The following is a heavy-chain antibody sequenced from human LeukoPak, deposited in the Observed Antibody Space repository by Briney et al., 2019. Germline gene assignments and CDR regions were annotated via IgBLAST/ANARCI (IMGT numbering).Heavy chain of an antibody. CDR2: ISSSSSTI. J-gene: IGHJ4*02. V-gene: IGHV3-48*01. Sequence: GGSLRLSCAASGFTFSSYSMNWVRQAPGKGLEWVSYISSSSSTIYYADSVKGRFTISRDNAKNSLYLQMNSLRAEDTAVYYCARAPGIVGTDHWGQGTLVTVSS. CDR1: GFTFSSYS. CDR3: ARAPGIVGTDH. D-gene: IGHD1-26*01.